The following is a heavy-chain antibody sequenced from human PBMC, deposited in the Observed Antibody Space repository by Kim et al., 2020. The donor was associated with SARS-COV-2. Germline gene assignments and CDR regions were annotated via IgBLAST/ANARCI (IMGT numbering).Heavy chain of an antibody. D-gene: IGHD1-26*01. Sequence: GGSLRLSCAASGFTFSTYAMSWVRQAPGKGLEWVSSISGGGDSTYYADSVKGRFTVSRDNSKVTLYLQMNNLRVEDTAVYFCARYVGVLNVFPAMNHWG. V-gene: IGHV3-23*01. CDR3: ARYVGVLNVFPAMNH. J-gene: IGHJ1*01. CDR2: ISGGGDST. CDR1: GFTFSTYA.